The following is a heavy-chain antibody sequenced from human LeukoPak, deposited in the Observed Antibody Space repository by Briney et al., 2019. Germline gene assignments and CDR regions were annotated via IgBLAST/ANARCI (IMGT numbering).Heavy chain of an antibody. CDR1: GITFSNYW. J-gene: IGHJ6*02. CDR2: INSDGSST. V-gene: IGHV3-74*01. Sequence: PGGSLRLSCAAPGITFSNYWMHWVRQAPGKGLVWVSRINSDGSSTRYADSVKGRFTISRDNAKNTLYLQMNSLRAEDTAVYYCARDRYYGMDVWGQGTTVTVSS. CDR3: ARDRYYGMDV.